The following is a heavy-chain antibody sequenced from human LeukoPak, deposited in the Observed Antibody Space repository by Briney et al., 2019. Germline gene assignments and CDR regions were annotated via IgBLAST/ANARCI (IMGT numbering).Heavy chain of an antibody. D-gene: IGHD4-17*01. V-gene: IGHV1-2*06. J-gene: IGHJ4*02. CDR1: GYTFTGYY. CDR2: INPNSGGT. Sequence: ASVKVSCKASGYTFTGYYMHWVRQAPGQGLEWMGRINPNSGGTNYAQKFQGRVTMSRDTSISTAYMELRRMRSDDTAVYYCARDSLYGVVDYWGQGTLVTVSS. CDR3: ARDSLYGVVDY.